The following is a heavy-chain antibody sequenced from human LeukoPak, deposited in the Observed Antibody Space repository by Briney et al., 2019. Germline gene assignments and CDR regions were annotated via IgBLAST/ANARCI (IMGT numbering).Heavy chain of an antibody. CDR3: AEYSGYGWPCDY. V-gene: IGHV3-23*01. D-gene: IGHD5-12*01. CDR1: GFTFSSYG. CDR2: ISGSGGST. J-gene: IGHJ4*02. Sequence: GGSLRLSCAASGFTFSSYGMSWVRQAPGKGLEWVSGISGSGGSTNYADSVKGRFTISRDNSKNTLYLQMNSLRAEDTAVYYCAEYSGYGWPCDYWGQGTLVTVSS.